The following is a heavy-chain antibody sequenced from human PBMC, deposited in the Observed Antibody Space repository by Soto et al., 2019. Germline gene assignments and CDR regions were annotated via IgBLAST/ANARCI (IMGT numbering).Heavy chain of an antibody. CDR3: ARDKITGLFDY. J-gene: IGHJ4*02. CDR2: INHSGST. D-gene: IGHD2-8*02. V-gene: IGHV4-34*01. Sequence: TSETLSLTCAVYGGSCSGYCWTWIRQPPGTGLEWIGEINHSGSTNYNPSLKSRVTISVDTSKNQFSLKLTSVTAADTAVYYCARDKITGLFDYWGQGTLVTVSS. CDR1: GGSCSGYC.